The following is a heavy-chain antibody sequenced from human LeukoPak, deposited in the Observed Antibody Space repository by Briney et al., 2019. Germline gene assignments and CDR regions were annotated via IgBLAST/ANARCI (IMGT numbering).Heavy chain of an antibody. CDR1: GFTFSGYS. V-gene: IGHV3-30*18. CDR2: ISYDGSNK. CDR3: AKDQGIVVVVAATGWFDP. Sequence: GGSLRLSCAASGFTFSGYSMNWVRQAPGKGLEWVAVISYDGSNKYYADSVKGRSTISRDNSKNTLYLQMNSLRAEDTAVYYCAKDQGIVVVVAATGWFDPWGQGTLVTVSS. J-gene: IGHJ5*02. D-gene: IGHD2-15*01.